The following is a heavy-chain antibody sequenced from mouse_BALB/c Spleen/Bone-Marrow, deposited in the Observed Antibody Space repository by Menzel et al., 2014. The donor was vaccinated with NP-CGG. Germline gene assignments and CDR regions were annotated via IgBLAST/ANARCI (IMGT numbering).Heavy chain of an antibody. CDR2: IDPANGNT. V-gene: IGHV14-3*02. D-gene: IGHD2-4*01. CDR3: ARYDYGVYFDY. J-gene: IGHJ2*01. CDR1: GFNIKDTY. Sequence: FQLQQSGAELVKPGASVKLSCTASGFNIKDTYMHWVKQRPEQGLEWIGRIDPANGNTKYDPKFQGKATITADTSSNTAYLQLSSLTSEDTAVYYCARYDYGVYFDYWGQGTTLTVSS.